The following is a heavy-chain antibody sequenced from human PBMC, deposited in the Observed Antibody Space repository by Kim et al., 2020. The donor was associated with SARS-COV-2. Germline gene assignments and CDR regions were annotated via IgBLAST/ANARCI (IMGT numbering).Heavy chain of an antibody. V-gene: IGHV1-2*06. D-gene: IGHD5-12*01. CDR3: ARVLSRWLRPDY. Sequence: ASVKVSCKASGYTFTGYYMHWVRQAPGQGLEWMGRINPNSGGTNYAQKFQGRVTMTRDTSISTAYMELSRLRSDDTAVYYCARVLSRWLRPDYWGQGTLVTVSS. CDR1: GYTFTGYY. J-gene: IGHJ4*02. CDR2: INPNSGGT.